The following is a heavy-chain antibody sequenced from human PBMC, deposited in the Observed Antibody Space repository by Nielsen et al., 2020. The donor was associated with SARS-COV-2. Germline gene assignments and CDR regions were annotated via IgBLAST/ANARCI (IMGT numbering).Heavy chain of an antibody. CDR3: ATSGWTGNWFDP. D-gene: IGHD6-19*01. V-gene: IGHV1-24*01. CDR1: GYTLTELS. CDR2: FDPEDGET. J-gene: IGHJ5*02. Sequence: ASVKVSCKVSGYTLTELSMHWVRQAPGKGLEWMGGFDPEDGETIYAQKFQGRVTMTEDTSTDTAYMELSGLRSEDTAVYYCATSGWTGNWFDPWGQGTLVTVSS.